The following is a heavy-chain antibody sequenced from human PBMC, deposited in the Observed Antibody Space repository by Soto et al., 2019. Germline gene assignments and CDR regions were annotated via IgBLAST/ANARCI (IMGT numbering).Heavy chain of an antibody. J-gene: IGHJ6*02. CDR2: ISAYNGNT. D-gene: IGHD3-3*01. CDR1: GYTFTSYG. Sequence: QVQLVQSGAEVKKPGASVKVSCKASGYTFTSYGISWVQQAPGQGLEWMGWISAYNGNTNYAQKLQGRVTMTTDTSTSTAYMELRRLRSDDTAVYYCATWGGAITIFGVVIDGMDVWGQGTTVTVS. CDR3: ATWGGAITIFGVVIDGMDV. V-gene: IGHV1-18*01.